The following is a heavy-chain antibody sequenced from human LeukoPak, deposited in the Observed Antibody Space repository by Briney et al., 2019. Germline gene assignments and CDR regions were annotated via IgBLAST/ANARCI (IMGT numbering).Heavy chain of an antibody. J-gene: IGHJ4*02. V-gene: IGHV3-48*02. CDR1: GFTFSS. Sequence: EPGGSLRLSCAVSGFTFSSMNWVRQAQGKGLERVSYISSSSSSIYYADSVKGRFSISRDNAKNSLYLQMNSLRDEDTAVYYCARAPGYNYFDYWGQGTLVTVSS. CDR2: ISSSSSSI. D-gene: IGHD5-24*01. CDR3: ARAPGYNYFDY.